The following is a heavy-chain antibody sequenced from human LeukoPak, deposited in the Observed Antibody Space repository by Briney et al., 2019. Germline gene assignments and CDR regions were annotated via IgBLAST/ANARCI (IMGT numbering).Heavy chain of an antibody. CDR1: GFTFSSYG. J-gene: IGHJ4*02. CDR2: ISISGEST. D-gene: IGHD3-10*01. Sequence: GGSLRLTCAVSGFTFSSYGIYWSCQAPGKGLQWVSTISISGESTYYADSVKGRFTISRDSTKSTLYLQMNSLRDEHTAVYFCAIYGAVSNYNGLYWGKGTLVTVS. V-gene: IGHV3-23*01. CDR3: AIYGAVSNYNGLY.